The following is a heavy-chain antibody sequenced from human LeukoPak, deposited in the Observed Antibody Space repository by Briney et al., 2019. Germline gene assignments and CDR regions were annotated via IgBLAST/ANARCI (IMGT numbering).Heavy chain of an antibody. Sequence: SETLSLTCTVSGGSISSSSYYWGRIRQPPGKGLEWIGSIYYSGSTYYNPSLMGRVTISVDTSKNQFSLKVRSVTAADTAVYYCATVGYCSGGSCYEVAFDIGGQGTMVTVSS. CDR3: ATVGYCSGGSCYEVAFDI. D-gene: IGHD2-15*01. CDR2: IYYSGST. V-gene: IGHV4-39*01. CDR1: GGSISSSSYY. J-gene: IGHJ3*02.